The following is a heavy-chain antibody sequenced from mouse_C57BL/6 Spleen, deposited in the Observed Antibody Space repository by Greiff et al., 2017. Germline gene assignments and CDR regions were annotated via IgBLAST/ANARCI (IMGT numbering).Heavy chain of an antibody. D-gene: IGHD2-4*01. CDR1: GFTFSSYA. V-gene: IGHV5-4*03. CDR2: ISDGGSYT. Sequence: EVKVEESGGGLVKPGGSLKLSCAASGFTFSSYAMSWVRQTPEKRLEWVATISDGGSYTYYPDNVKGRFTLSRDNAKNNLYLQMSHLKSEDTAMYYCERVDYGYWYFDVWGTGTTVTVSS. CDR3: ERVDYGYWYFDV. J-gene: IGHJ1*03.